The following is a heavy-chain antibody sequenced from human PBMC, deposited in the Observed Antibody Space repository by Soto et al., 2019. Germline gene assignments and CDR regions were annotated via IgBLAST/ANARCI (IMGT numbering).Heavy chain of an antibody. V-gene: IGHV1-3*01. CDR1: GYTFTSYA. Sequence: ASVKVSCKASGYTFTSYAMHWVRQAPGQRLEWMGWINAGNGNTKYSQKFQGRVTITRDTSASTAYMELSSLRYEDTAVYYCALLITGTDPYYCYYGMDVCGQGTTVTVYS. D-gene: IGHD1-7*01. CDR2: INAGNGNT. J-gene: IGHJ6*02. CDR3: ALLITGTDPYYCYYGMDV.